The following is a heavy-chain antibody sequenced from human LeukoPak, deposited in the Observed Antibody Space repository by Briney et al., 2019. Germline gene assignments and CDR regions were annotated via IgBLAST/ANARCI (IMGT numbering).Heavy chain of an antibody. J-gene: IGHJ4*02. D-gene: IGHD3-22*01. CDR1: GFTFGNYG. CDR3: AKDIYNYYDSSGYGY. V-gene: IGHV3-9*01. Sequence: GRSLRLSCAVSGFTFGNYGMHWVRQAPGKGLEWVSGISWNSGRTGYADSVKGRFTISRDNAKNSLYLQMNSLRAEDTALYYCAKDIYNYYDSSGYGYWGQGTLVTVSS. CDR2: ISWNSGRT.